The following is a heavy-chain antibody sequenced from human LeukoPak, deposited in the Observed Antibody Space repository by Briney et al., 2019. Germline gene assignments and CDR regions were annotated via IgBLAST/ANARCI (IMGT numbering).Heavy chain of an antibody. CDR3: AKDAMDTVTYFDY. CDR1: GFTFYSYA. CDR2: LSGSGGDT. D-gene: IGHD4-17*01. Sequence: GGSLRLSCATSGFTFYSYAMSWVRQAPGKGLEWVSGLSGSGGDTDYADSVKGRFTISRDNSRNTLYLQMNSLRSEDTAVYYCAKDAMDTVTYFDYWGQGSLVTVSS. V-gene: IGHV3-23*01. J-gene: IGHJ4*02.